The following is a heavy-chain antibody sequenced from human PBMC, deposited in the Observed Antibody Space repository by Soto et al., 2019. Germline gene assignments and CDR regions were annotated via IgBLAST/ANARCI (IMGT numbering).Heavy chain of an antibody. J-gene: IGHJ6*03. Sequence: ASVKVSCKASGYTFTSYDINWVRQATGQGLEWMGWMNSNSGNTGYAQKFQGRVTMTRNTSISTAYMELSSLRSEDTAVYYCARSDDYGDYDYFYNYMDVWGKGTTVTVSS. D-gene: IGHD4-17*01. CDR3: ARSDDYGDYDYFYNYMDV. V-gene: IGHV1-8*01. CDR2: MNSNSGNT. CDR1: GYTFTSYD.